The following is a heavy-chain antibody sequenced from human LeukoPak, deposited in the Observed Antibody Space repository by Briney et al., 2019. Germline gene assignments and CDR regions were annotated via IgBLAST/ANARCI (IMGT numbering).Heavy chain of an antibody. CDR3: ARRIVGATRYGFDP. Sequence: SETLSLTCTVSGDSISSYYWSWIRQPPGKGLEWIGYIYHSGSTNYNPSLKSRVTISVDTSKNQFSLKLSSVTAADTAVYYCARRIVGATRYGFDPWGQGTLVTVSS. J-gene: IGHJ5*02. V-gene: IGHV4-59*12. CDR2: IYHSGST. D-gene: IGHD1-26*01. CDR1: GDSISSYY.